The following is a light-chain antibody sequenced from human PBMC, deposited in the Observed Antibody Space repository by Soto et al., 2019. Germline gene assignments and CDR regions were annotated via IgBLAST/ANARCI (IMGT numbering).Light chain of an antibody. J-gene: IGKJ4*01. Sequence: DIVMTQSPATLSVSPGERAALSCRSSQSIRTTLAWYQQKPGPAPRLLIYGASTRATGIPTRFSGSGSGTDFTLTISSLQSEDFAVYYCQKFDTWPLTFGGGTKVDIK. CDR3: QKFDTWPLT. V-gene: IGKV3-15*01. CDR1: QSIRTT. CDR2: GAS.